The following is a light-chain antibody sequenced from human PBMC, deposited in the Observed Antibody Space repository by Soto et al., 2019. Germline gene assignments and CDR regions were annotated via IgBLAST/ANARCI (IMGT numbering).Light chain of an antibody. CDR2: EVS. J-gene: IGLJ1*01. CDR3: RPYTTSSSSV. V-gene: IGLV2-14*01. CDR1: SGDVGANGF. Sequence: QSVLTQPACVSGSPGQSITISWAGTSGDVGANGFVSWYQQHPGKAPKLMMYEVSNRPSGVSDRFSGSRSGNTASLTISGLQAEDEADYYYRPYTTSSSSVFGTGPKANVL.